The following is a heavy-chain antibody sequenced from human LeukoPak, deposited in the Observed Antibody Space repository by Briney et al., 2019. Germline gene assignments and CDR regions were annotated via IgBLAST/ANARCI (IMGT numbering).Heavy chain of an antibody. Sequence: SETLSLTCTVSGGSISSYYWSWIRQPPGKGLEWIGYIYYGGSTNYNPSLKSRVTISVDTSKNQFSLKLSSVTAADTAVYYCARAAWPRGPFDYWGQGTLVTVSS. CDR1: GGSISSYY. J-gene: IGHJ4*02. CDR2: IYYGGST. D-gene: IGHD2-15*01. V-gene: IGHV4-59*01. CDR3: ARAAWPRGPFDY.